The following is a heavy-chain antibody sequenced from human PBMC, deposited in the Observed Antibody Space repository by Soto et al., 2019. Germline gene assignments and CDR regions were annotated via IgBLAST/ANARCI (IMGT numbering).Heavy chain of an antibody. CDR1: GGSISSSSYY. J-gene: IGHJ4*02. CDR2: TFSRGGT. V-gene: IGHV4-39*01. D-gene: IGHD6-25*01. Sequence: QLQLQESGPGLVRPSETLSLTCTVSGGSISSSSYYWGWIRQSPGKGLEWIGNTFSRGGTTYNPSLKRRATISVDSSTNQFSLRLSAVTATDTGVYYGNVNSSGWHYFDSWGQGTQVIVSS. CDR3: NVNSSGWHYFDS.